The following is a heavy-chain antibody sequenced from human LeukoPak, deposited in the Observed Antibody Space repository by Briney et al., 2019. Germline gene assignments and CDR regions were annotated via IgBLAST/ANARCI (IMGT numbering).Heavy chain of an antibody. CDR2: INHSGST. Sequence: SETLSLTCAVYGGSFSGYYWSWIRQPPGKGLEWIGEINHSGSTNYNPSLKSRVTISVDTSKNQFSLQLNSVTPEDTAVYYCARESSGKYQLLWTSYYYYYYMDVWGKGTTVTISS. CDR1: GGSFSGYY. D-gene: IGHD2-2*01. J-gene: IGHJ6*03. V-gene: IGHV4-34*01. CDR3: ARESSGKYQLLWTSYYYYYYMDV.